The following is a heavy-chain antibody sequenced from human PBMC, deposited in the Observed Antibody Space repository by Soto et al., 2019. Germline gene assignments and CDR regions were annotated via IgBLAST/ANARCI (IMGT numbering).Heavy chain of an antibody. D-gene: IGHD2-2*01. CDR2: IYWDDDK. V-gene: IGHV2-5*02. J-gene: IGHJ4*02. CDR3: AHRLVAAALFDY. Sequence: QITLKESGPTLVKPTQTLTLTCTFSGFSLSTRGVGVGWIRQPPGKALEWLALIYWDDDKRYSPSLKSRLTITKDTSKNQVVLTMTNMDPVDTATYYCAHRLVAAALFDYWGQGTLVTVSS. CDR1: GFSLSTRGVG.